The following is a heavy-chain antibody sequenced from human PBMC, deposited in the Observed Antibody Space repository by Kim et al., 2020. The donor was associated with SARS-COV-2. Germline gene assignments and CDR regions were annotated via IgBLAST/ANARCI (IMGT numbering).Heavy chain of an antibody. CDR3: TTVDTARVYYYYGMDV. CDR2: IKSKSDGGNT. CDR1: GFTFSNDW. J-gene: IGHJ6*02. D-gene: IGHD5-18*01. V-gene: IGHV3-15*01. Sequence: GGSLRLSCAASGFTFSNDWMSWVRQAPGKGLEWVGRIKSKSDGGNTDYAAPVKGRFTISRDNSKNTLYLQMNRLKTEGTAVYYCTTVDTARVYYYYGMDVWGQGTTVTVSS.